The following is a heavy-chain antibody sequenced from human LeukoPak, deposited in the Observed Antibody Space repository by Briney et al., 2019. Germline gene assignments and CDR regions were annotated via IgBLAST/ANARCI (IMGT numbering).Heavy chain of an antibody. D-gene: IGHD3/OR15-3a*01. J-gene: IGHJ5*02. Sequence: ASVKVSCKASGYSFTTYHMHWVRQAPGQGLEWMGIINPSGGSTNYAQNFQGRVTMTRDMSTSTVYMELSSLRSEDTAVYYCAREAVTIFALVRTQTTKSPHRFDPWGQGTLVTVSS. CDR3: AREAVTIFALVRTQTTKSPHRFDP. V-gene: IGHV1-46*01. CDR2: INPSGGST. CDR1: GYSFTTYH.